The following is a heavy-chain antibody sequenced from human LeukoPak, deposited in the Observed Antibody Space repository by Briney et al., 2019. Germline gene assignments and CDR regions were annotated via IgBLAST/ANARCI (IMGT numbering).Heavy chain of an antibody. CDR2: INPNTGGT. CDR1: GYTFTAYY. CDR3: AIEFATVVVSAVISAFDI. Sequence: ASVKVSCEASGYTFTAYYVHWVRQAPGQGLEWMGWINPNTGGTNYAQKFQGRVTMTRYTSIRTAYMELSRLRSDDTAVYYCAIEFATVVVSAVISAFDIWGQGTMVTVSS. J-gene: IGHJ3*02. D-gene: IGHD2-2*02. V-gene: IGHV1-2*02.